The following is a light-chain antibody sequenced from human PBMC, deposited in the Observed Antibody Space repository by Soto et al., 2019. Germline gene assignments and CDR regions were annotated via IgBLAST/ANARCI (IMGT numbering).Light chain of an antibody. CDR3: QRYNNWPLT. Sequence: EVVMTQSPATLSVSPGGGATLSCRASQGIGDTLAWYPHKPGQTPRLLIYDTSTRATGVPAMFSCSRSGTVFTLTINSLQPEDFAVYYCQRYNNWPLTFGGGTKVESK. J-gene: IGKJ4*01. V-gene: IGKV3-15*01. CDR2: DTS. CDR1: QGIGDT.